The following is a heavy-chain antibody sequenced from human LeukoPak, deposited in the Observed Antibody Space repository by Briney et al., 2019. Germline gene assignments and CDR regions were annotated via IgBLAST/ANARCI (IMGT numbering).Heavy chain of an antibody. J-gene: IGHJ4*02. CDR3: ARGPGYDYVWGSYRPYYFDY. D-gene: IGHD3-16*02. CDR1: GGSFSGYY. CDR2: INHSGST. V-gene: IGHV4-34*01. Sequence: SKTLSLTCAVYGGSFSGYYWSWIRQPPGKGLEWIGEINHSGSTNYNPSLKSRVTISVDTSKNQFSLKLSSVTAADTAVYYCARGPGYDYVWGSYRPYYFDYWGQGTLVTVSS.